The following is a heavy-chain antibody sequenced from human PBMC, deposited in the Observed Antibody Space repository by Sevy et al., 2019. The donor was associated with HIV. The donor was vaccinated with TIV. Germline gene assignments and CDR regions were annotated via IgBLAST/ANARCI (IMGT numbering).Heavy chain of an antibody. CDR2: INHSGST. D-gene: IGHD2-2*01. Sequence: SETLSLTCAVYGGSFSGYYWSWIRQPPGKGLEWIGEINHSGSTNYNPSLKSRVTISVDTPKNQFSLRLSSVTAADTAVYYCARELISPPSGFDYWGQGTLVTVSS. CDR1: GGSFSGYY. CDR3: ARELISPPSGFDY. J-gene: IGHJ4*02. V-gene: IGHV4-34*01.